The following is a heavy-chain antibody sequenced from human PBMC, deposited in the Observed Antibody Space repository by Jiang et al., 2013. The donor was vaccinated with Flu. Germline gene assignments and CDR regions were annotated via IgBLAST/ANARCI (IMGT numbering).Heavy chain of an antibody. CDR3: AKSPTYYYSYMDV. Sequence: ASGVIFNSYAISWVRLAPGQGLEWMEGSPRXWYTNYAQNFQGRVTITADESTRTVYMELSSLRSEDTAVYYCAKSPTYYYSYMDVWGKGTTVTVSS. J-gene: IGHJ6*03. CDR2: SPRXWYT. CDR1: GVIFNSYA. V-gene: IGHV1-69*01.